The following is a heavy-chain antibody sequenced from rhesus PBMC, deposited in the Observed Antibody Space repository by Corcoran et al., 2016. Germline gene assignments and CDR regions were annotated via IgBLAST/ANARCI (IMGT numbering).Heavy chain of an antibody. D-gene: IGHD2-21*01. J-gene: IGHJ6*01. V-gene: IGHV4-80*01. CDR3: ARYGGYCTGSGCYGLDS. Sequence: QVQLQESGPGLVKPSETLSLTCAVSGGSFSSYWWSWIRQPPGKGLEWIGEINGNSGSTNYTPSLKSRVTISKDASKNQFSLKLSSVTAADTAVYYCARYGGYCTGSGCYGLDSWGQGVVVTVSS. CDR2: INGNSGST. CDR1: GGSFSSYW.